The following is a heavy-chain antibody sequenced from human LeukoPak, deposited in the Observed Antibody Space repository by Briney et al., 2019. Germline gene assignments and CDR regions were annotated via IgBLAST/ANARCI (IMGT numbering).Heavy chain of an antibody. D-gene: IGHD3-10*01. CDR2: INPNNGAT. CDR1: GYTFTDHY. Sequence: ASVKVSCKASGYTFTDHYIHWVRQAPGQGLEWMGWINPNNGATNYAQKLQGRVTMTTDTSTSTAYMELRSLRSDDTAVYYCARGVDYYYGSGSYRWFDPWGQGTLVTVSS. J-gene: IGHJ5*02. CDR3: ARGVDYYYGSGSYRWFDP. V-gene: IGHV1-18*04.